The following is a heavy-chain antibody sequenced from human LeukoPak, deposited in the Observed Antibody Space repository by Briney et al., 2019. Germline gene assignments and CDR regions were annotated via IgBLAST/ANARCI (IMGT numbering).Heavy chain of an antibody. Sequence: GGSLRLSCAASRFTVSNYWMSWVRQAPGKGLEWVANIKQDGSETYYVDSVKGRFTISRDNAKNSLSLQMNSLRAEDTAVYYCTRQGGSGCLDYWGQGTLVTVSS. J-gene: IGHJ4*02. V-gene: IGHV3-7*01. D-gene: IGHD6-19*01. CDR2: IKQDGSET. CDR3: TRQGGSGCLDY. CDR1: RFTVSNYW.